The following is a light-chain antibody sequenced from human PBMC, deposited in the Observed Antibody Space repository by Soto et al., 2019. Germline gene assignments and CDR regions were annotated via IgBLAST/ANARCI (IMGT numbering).Light chain of an antibody. V-gene: IGKV3-20*01. CDR1: QTISDNY. CDR2: GAS. Sequence: DIVLTQSPGTLSLSPGERATLSCRASQTISDNYLAWYQQKPGQSPRLPISGASIRAPGIPDRFSGSGSETDFTLTISRLEPEDFAFYYCQQYGSSPEISFGPGTKVDIK. J-gene: IGKJ3*01. CDR3: QQYGSSPEIS.